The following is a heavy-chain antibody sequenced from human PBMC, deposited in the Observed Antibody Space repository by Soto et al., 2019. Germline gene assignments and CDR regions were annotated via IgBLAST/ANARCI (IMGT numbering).Heavy chain of an antibody. CDR3: ARVVNSGGRRGGMDV. D-gene: IGHD1-26*01. J-gene: IGHJ6*02. CDR2: IIPIFGTA. CDR1: GGTFSSYA. Sequence: QVQLVQSGAEVKKPGSSVKVSCKASGGTFSSYAISWVRQAPGQGLEWMGGIIPIFGTANYAQKFQGRVTLTADESTSTAYMGLSSLRSEDTAVYYCARVVNSGGRRGGMDVWGQGTTVTVSS. V-gene: IGHV1-69*12.